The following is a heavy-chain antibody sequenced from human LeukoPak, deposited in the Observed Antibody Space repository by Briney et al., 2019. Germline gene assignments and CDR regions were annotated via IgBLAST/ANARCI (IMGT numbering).Heavy chain of an antibody. J-gene: IGHJ4*02. CDR3: ARVTYRDY. V-gene: IGHV3-30-3*01. Sequence: GGSLRLSCAASGFTFSSNAMHWVRQAPGKGLEWVAVISYDGSNKYYADSVKGRFTISRDNSKNTLYLQMNSLRAEDTAVYYCARVTYRDYWGQGTLVTVSS. D-gene: IGHD1-14*01. CDR1: GFTFSSNA. CDR2: ISYDGSNK.